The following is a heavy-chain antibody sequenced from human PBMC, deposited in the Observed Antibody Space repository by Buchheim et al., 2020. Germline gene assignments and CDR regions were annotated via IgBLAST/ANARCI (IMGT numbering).Heavy chain of an antibody. J-gene: IGHJ4*02. CDR2: IWYDGSNK. D-gene: IGHD1-26*01. CDR3: AEGSPQLASVFDY. Sequence: QVQLVESGGGVVQPGRSLRLSCAASGFTFSSYGMHWVRQAPGKGLEWVAVIWYDGSNKYYADSVKGRFTISRDNSKNTLYLQMNSLRAEDTAVYYCAEGSPQLASVFDYWGQGTL. V-gene: IGHV3-33*06. CDR1: GFTFSSYG.